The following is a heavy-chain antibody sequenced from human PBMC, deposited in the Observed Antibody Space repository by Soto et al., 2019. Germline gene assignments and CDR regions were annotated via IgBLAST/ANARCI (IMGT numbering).Heavy chain of an antibody. CDR2: ISYDGSNK. D-gene: IGHD3-9*01. J-gene: IGHJ3*02. CDR3: AKTRFYDILTGYPDDAFDI. Sequence: QVQLVESGGGVVQPGRSRRLSCAAAGFTFSSYGMHWVRQAPGKGLEWVAVISYDGSNKYYADSVKGRFTISRDNSKNTLYLQMNSLRAEDTAVYYCAKTRFYDILTGYPDDAFDIWGQGTMVTVSS. CDR1: GFTFSSYG. V-gene: IGHV3-30*18.